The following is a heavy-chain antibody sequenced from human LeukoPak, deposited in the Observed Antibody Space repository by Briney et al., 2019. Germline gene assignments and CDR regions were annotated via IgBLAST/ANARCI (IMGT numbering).Heavy chain of an antibody. D-gene: IGHD5-18*01. CDR1: GYTFTSYA. CDR3: ARDQRGYSYVGFWFDP. J-gene: IGHJ5*02. V-gene: IGHV1-3*01. CDR2: INAGNGNT. Sequence: ASVKVSCEASGYTFTSYAMHWVRQAPGQRLEWMGWINAGNGNTKYSQKFQGRVTITRDTSASTAYMELSSLRSEDTAVYYCARDQRGYSYVGFWFDPWGQGTLVTVSS.